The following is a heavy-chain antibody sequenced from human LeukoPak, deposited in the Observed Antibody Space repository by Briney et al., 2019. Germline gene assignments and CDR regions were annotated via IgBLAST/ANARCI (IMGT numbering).Heavy chain of an antibody. CDR1: GFTFSSYI. J-gene: IGHJ4*02. Sequence: GGSLRLSCAASGFTFSSYIMHWVRQAPGKGMEWVAVISYDGSNKYYPDSVNGRFTLSRDNIKNTLYLQMNILRDASMAAYYCAREGAGAFDYWGQGTLVTVSS. CDR3: AREGAGAFDY. V-gene: IGHV3-30-3*01. CDR2: ISYDGSNK. D-gene: IGHD1-26*01.